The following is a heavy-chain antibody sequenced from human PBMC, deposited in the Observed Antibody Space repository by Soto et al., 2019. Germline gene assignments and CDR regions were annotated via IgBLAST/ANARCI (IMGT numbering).Heavy chain of an antibody. CDR3: AKDQAAAGTISRYFQH. J-gene: IGHJ1*01. D-gene: IGHD6-13*01. V-gene: IGHV3-23*01. CDR1: GFSFSTYA. CDR2: ISGSGGTT. Sequence: GGSLRLSCAASGFSFSTYAMSWVRQAPGKGLEWVSGISGSGGTTYYADSVKGRFTISRDNSKNTLYLQVNSLGAEDTAVYYCAKDQAAAGTISRYFQHWGQGTLVTVSS.